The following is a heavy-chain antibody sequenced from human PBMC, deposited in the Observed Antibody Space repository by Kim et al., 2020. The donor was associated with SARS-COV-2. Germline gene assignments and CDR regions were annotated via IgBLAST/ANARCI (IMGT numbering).Heavy chain of an antibody. Sequence: GGSLRLSCAASGFTFSSYGMHWVRQAPGKGLEWVAVIWYDGSNKYYADSVKGRFTISRDNSKNTLYLQMNSLRAEDTAVYYCAKDPRPVAGRRRYYGMDVWGQGTTVTVSS. D-gene: IGHD6-19*01. CDR3: AKDPRPVAGRRRYYGMDV. J-gene: IGHJ6*02. CDR1: GFTFSSYG. V-gene: IGHV3-33*06. CDR2: IWYDGSNK.